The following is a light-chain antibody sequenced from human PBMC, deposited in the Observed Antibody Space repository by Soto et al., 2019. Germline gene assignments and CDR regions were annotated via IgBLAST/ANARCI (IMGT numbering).Light chain of an antibody. J-gene: IGKJ1*01. CDR3: LQERGHPRR. CDR2: GAS. Sequence: EIVLPQYPGPLSLSPGERATLSCMASQSVSSNYITWYQQKPGQAPRRLIFGASSRATGIPDRFSGSGSGTDFTLTISGLQPEDFATYYCLQERGHPRRFAQGTKVDIK. V-gene: IGKV3-20*01. CDR1: QSVSSNY.